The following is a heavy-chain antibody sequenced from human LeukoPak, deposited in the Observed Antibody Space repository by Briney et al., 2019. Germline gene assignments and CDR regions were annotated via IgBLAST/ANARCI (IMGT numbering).Heavy chain of an antibody. CDR3: ARDSVYGSGSSDY. CDR2: ISGGGGST. CDR1: GFTFSSYA. V-gene: IGHV3-23*01. Sequence: GGSLRLSCAASGFTFSSYAMSWVRQAPGKGLEWVSAISGGGGSTYYADSVKGRFTISRDNSKNTLYLQMNSLRAEDTAVYYCARDSVYGSGSSDYWGQGTLVTVSS. J-gene: IGHJ4*02. D-gene: IGHD3-10*01.